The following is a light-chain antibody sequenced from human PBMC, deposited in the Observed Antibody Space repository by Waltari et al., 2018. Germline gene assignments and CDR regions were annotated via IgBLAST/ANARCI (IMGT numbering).Light chain of an antibody. Sequence: QSALTQPAPVSGSPGQSITISCPGTDRDVGAYDFCSCYQQHPGKAPHLIIYEVSNRPSGISTRFSASKSGNTSSLTISGLQAEDEADYYCSSYTTSSAPGVFGTGTRVTVL. CDR3: SSYTTSSAPGV. CDR2: EVS. V-gene: IGLV2-14*01. J-gene: IGLJ1*01. CDR1: DRDVGAYDF.